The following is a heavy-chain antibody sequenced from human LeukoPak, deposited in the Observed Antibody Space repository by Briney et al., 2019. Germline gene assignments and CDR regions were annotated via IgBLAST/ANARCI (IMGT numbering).Heavy chain of an antibody. CDR2: ISYDGSNK. CDR3: ARAMDY. V-gene: IGHV3-30-3*01. CDR1: GFTFSSYA. Sequence: PGRSLRLSCAASGFTFSSYAMHWFRQAPGKGLEWVAVISYDGSNKYYADSVKGRFTISRDNSKNSMYLQMNSLRAEDTAVYYCARAMDYWGQGTLVTVSS. J-gene: IGHJ4*02.